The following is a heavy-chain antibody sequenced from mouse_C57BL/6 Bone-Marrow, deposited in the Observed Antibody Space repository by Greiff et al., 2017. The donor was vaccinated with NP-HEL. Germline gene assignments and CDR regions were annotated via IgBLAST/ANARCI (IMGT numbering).Heavy chain of an antibody. CDR1: GFTFSSYA. V-gene: IGHV5-4*01. CDR3: ARDWPAQALYFDY. Sequence: EVKLMESGGGLVKPGGSLKLSCAASGFTFSSYAMSWVRQTPEKRLEWVATISDGGSYTYYPDNVKGRFTISRDNAKNNLYLQMSHLQSEDTAMYYCARDWPAQALYFDYWGQGTTLTVSS. J-gene: IGHJ2*01. D-gene: IGHD3-2*02. CDR2: ISDGGSYT.